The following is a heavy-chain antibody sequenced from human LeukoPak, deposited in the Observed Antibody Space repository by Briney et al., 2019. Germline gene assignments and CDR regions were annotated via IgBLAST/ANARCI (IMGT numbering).Heavy chain of an antibody. CDR1: GFTFSNYV. J-gene: IGHJ3*02. CDR3: AKDQFRGPLPDAFDI. V-gene: IGHV3-23*01. CDR2: VSGSGTRT. D-gene: IGHD3-10*01. Sequence: GGSLRLSCTASGFTFSNYVMNWVRQAPGKGLEWVSVVSGSGTRTYYADSVKGRFTIYRDNSNNTLYLVMNSLRTEDTAIYYCAKDQFRGPLPDAFDIWGKGTMVTVSS.